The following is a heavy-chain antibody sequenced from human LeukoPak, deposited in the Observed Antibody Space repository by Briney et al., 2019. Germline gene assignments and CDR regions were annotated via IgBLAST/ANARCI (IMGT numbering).Heavy chain of an antibody. Sequence: GASVKVSSKASRSTFTGYYMHSVRQAPGQRLQWMACINPNSGGTNYAQNLQGRVTMTRHTSISPAYMELSRLRSDDTAVYYCARVVGIAAAGVFNYWGQGTLVTVSS. CDR2: INPNSGGT. V-gene: IGHV1-2*02. CDR3: ARVVGIAAAGVFNY. CDR1: RSTFTGYY. D-gene: IGHD6-13*01. J-gene: IGHJ4*02.